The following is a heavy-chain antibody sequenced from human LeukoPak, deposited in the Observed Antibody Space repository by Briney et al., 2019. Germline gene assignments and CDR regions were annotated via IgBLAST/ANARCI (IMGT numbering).Heavy chain of an antibody. D-gene: IGHD6-19*01. V-gene: IGHV4-59*01. Sequence: PSETLSLTCTASDGSINSDFWTWIRQPPGKGLEWIGYIRYSGRTSYNPSLKSRVSISIDASKNLFSLKLRSVTTADTAIYYRARIPDVSGWPFDYWGQGTLVTVSS. CDR2: IRYSGRT. J-gene: IGHJ4*02. CDR3: ARIPDVSGWPFDY. CDR1: DGSINSDF.